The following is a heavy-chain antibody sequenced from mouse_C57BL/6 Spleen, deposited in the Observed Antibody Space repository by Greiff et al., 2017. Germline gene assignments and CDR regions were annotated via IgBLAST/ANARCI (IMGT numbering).Heavy chain of an antibody. J-gene: IGHJ4*01. CDR1: GYTFTSYW. D-gene: IGHD1-1*01. CDR2: IDPSASYT. Sequence: QVQLQQPGAELVMPGASVKLSCKASGYTFTSYWMHWVKQRPGQGLAWIGEIDPSASYTNSNQKFKGKSTLTVDKSSSTAYLQLSSLTSEDFAVYYCARATTVVAGDYYAMDYWGQGTSVTVSS. V-gene: IGHV1-69*01. CDR3: ARATTVVAGDYYAMDY.